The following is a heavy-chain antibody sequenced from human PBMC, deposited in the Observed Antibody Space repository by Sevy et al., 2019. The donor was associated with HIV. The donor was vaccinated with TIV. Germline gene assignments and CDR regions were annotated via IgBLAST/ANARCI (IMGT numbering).Heavy chain of an antibody. J-gene: IGHJ6*03. CDR3: VMYYYGSGSPLGPYYYYYMDV. V-gene: IGHV3-53*01. Sequence: GGSLRLSCAASGFTVSSNYMSWVRQAPGKGLEWVSVIYSGGSTYYADSVKGRFTISRDNSKNTLYLQMNSLRAEDTAVYYCVMYYYGSGSPLGPYYYYYMDVWGKGTTVTVSS. CDR2: IYSGGST. D-gene: IGHD3-10*01. CDR1: GFTVSSNY.